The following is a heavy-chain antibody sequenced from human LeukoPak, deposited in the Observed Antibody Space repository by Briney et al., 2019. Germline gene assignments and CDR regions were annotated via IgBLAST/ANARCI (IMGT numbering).Heavy chain of an antibody. CDR2: INHSGST. Sequence: PSETLSLTCAVYGGSFTGYYWSWIRQPPGKGLEWIGEINHSGSTNYNPSLKSRVTISVDMSKNQFSLKLSSVTAADTVMYYCAVAGYGRRFDNWGQGTLVTVSS. CDR3: AVAGYGRRFDN. D-gene: IGHD5-18*01. V-gene: IGHV4-34*01. J-gene: IGHJ4*02. CDR1: GGSFTGYY.